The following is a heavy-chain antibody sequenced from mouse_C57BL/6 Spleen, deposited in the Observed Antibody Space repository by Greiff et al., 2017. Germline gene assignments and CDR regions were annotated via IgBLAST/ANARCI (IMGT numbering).Heavy chain of an antibody. Sequence: QVQLQQSGAELVRPGASVTLSCKASGYTFTDYELHWVKQTPVHGLEWIGAIDPETGGTAYNQKVKGKAILTADRASSTAYMELRSLTSEDSAVYYCTPYGYDGSWFAYWGQGTLVTVSA. CDR3: TPYGYDGSWFAY. J-gene: IGHJ3*01. CDR1: GYTFTDYE. D-gene: IGHD2-2*01. CDR2: IDPETGGT. V-gene: IGHV1-15*01.